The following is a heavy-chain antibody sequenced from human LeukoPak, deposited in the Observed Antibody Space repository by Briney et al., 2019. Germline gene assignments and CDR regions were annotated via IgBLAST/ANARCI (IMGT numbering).Heavy chain of an antibody. CDR3: ARSPRDGYNSFDF. Sequence: GGSLRLSCAASGFTFSSYAMSWVRQAPGKGLEWVSAISGSGGSTYYADSVKGRFTISRDNSKNTLYLQMNSLRAEDTAVYYCARSPRDGYNSFDFWGQGTLVTVSS. V-gene: IGHV3-23*01. CDR2: ISGSGGST. D-gene: IGHD5-24*01. CDR1: GFTFSSYA. J-gene: IGHJ4*02.